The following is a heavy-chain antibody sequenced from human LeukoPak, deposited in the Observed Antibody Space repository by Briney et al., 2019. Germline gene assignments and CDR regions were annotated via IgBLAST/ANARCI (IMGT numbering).Heavy chain of an antibody. V-gene: IGHV1-3*01. CDR3: ARGPRAAADDY. D-gene: IGHD6-13*01. Sequence: ASVKVSCKASGYTFTSYAMHWVRQAPGQRLEWMGWINAGNGNTKYSQKFQGRVTITRDTSASTAYMELSSLTSEDTAVYYCARGPRAAADDYWGQGTLVTVSS. CDR2: INAGNGNT. CDR1: GYTFTSYA. J-gene: IGHJ4*02.